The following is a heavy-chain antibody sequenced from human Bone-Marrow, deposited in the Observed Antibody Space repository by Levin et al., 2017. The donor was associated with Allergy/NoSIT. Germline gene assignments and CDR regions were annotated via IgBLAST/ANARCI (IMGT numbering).Heavy chain of an antibody. D-gene: IGHD4-11*01. J-gene: IGHJ4*02. Sequence: PRASVKVPCKASGYTFTAYYVHWVRRAPGTGLEWMGWINPNNGATNYAQRFQGRVTMTRDTSTTTAFMELSGLTSDDTAFYYCARDPHYTSTTGEYWGQGTLVTVSS. CDR2: INPNNGAT. CDR3: ARDPHYTSTTGEY. CDR1: GYTFTAYY. V-gene: IGHV1-2*02.